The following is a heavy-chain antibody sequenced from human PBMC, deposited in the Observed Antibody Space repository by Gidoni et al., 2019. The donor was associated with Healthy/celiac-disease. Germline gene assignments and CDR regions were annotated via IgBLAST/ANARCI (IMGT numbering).Heavy chain of an antibody. CDR1: GFTVSSNY. J-gene: IGHJ3*02. D-gene: IGHD3-22*01. V-gene: IGHV3-53*01. CDR2: SYSGGST. CDR3: ARDRAPTVTWLGLDI. Sequence: EVQLVESGGGLIQPGGSLRLSCAASGFTVSSNYMSWVRQAPGKGLEWVSVSYSGGSTYYADSVKGRFTISRDNSKNTLYLQMNSLRAEDTAVYYCARDRAPTVTWLGLDIWGQGTMVTVSS.